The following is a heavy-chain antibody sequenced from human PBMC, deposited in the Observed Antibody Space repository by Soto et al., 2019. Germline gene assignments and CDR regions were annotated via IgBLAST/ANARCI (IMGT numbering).Heavy chain of an antibody. Sequence: ASVKVSCKASGYTFTSYAMHWVRQAPGQRLEWMGWINAGNGNTKYSQKFQGRVTITRDTSASTAYMELSSLRSEDTAVYYCARGHYYDSSGYYYEPHFDYWGQGTLVTVSS. CDR1: GYTFTSYA. CDR3: ARGHYYDSSGYYYEPHFDY. D-gene: IGHD3-22*01. V-gene: IGHV1-3*01. J-gene: IGHJ4*02. CDR2: INAGNGNT.